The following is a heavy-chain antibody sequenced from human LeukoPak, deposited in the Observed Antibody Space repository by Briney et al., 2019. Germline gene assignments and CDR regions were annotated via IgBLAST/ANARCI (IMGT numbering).Heavy chain of an antibody. CDR1: GYTFTSYD. CDR3: ARTESVLAGMDV. CDR2: MNPNSGNT. D-gene: IGHD2-15*01. J-gene: IGHJ6*02. V-gene: IGHV1-8*01. Sequence: ASVKVSCKASGYTFTSYDINWVRQATGQGREWMGWMNPNSGNTGYAQKFQGRVTMTRNTSISTAYMELSSLRSEDTAVYYCARTESVLAGMDVWGQGTTVTVSS.